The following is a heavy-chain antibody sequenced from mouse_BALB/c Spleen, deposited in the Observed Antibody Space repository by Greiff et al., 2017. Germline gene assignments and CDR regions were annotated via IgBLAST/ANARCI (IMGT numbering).Heavy chain of an antibody. D-gene: IGHD2-4*01. V-gene: IGHV1-55*01. CDR3: AREDYDYAGWFAY. CDR2: IYPGSGST. J-gene: IGHJ3*01. Sequence: QVQLQQPGAELVKPGTSVTLSCKASGYNFTSYWINWVKLRPGQGLEWIGDIYPGSGSTNYNEKFKSKATLTVDTSSSTAYMQLSSLASEDSALYYCAREDYDYAGWFAYWGQGTLVTVSA. CDR1: GYNFTSYW.